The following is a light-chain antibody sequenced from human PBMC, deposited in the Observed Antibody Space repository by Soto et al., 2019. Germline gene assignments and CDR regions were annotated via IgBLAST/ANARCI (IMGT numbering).Light chain of an antibody. CDR3: FSYAGDSVYV. Sequence: QALLTQPAWVSGSRRQSITISCTGTNSDVGSYNLVSWFQQHPGKAPKLVIYEVTKRPSGVSDRFSGSKSGNTASLTISGLQAEDEADYYCFSYAGDSVYVFGTGTK. V-gene: IGLV2-23*02. CDR2: EVT. CDR1: NSDVGSYNL. J-gene: IGLJ1*01.